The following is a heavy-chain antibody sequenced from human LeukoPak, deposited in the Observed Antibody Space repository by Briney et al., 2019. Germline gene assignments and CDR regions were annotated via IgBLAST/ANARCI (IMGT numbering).Heavy chain of an antibody. CDR3: ARALDSNYWFDP. J-gene: IGHJ5*02. D-gene: IGHD4-11*01. V-gene: IGHV4-30-2*01. CDR2: IYHSGSP. Sequence: SQTLSLTCTVSGDSISSGAYYWSWLRQPPGKGLEWISYIYHSGSPYSNPSLKSRVIISLDRSQNQFSLKLSSVTAADTAVYYCARALDSNYWFDPWGQGTLVTVSS. CDR1: GDSISSGAYY.